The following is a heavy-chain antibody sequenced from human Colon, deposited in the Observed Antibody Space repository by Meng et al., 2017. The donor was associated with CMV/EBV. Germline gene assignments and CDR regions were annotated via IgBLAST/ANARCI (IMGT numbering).Heavy chain of an antibody. CDR2: IITISGTT. D-gene: IGHD2-21*02. CDR3: ARVICGGDCYLNY. V-gene: IGHV1-69*12. Sequence: QVQPEQSGAEAKKPGSSVKVSCKASKGTFTSYPISWVRQGPGQGFEWVGGIITISGTTDYAQKFQGRVTITADESTSTAYMKLSNLRSEDTAIYYCARVICGGDCYLNYWGRGTLVTVSS. CDR1: KGTFTSYP. J-gene: IGHJ4*02.